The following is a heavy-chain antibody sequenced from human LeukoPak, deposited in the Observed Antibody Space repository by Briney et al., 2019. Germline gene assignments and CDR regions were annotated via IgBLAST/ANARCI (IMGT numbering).Heavy chain of an antibody. D-gene: IGHD6-13*01. CDR2: IRSKAHGGTT. J-gene: IGHJ5*02. Sequence: PGGSLRLSCTASGFSLRDHAMSWFRQAPGKGPEWVGFIRSKAHGGTTEKAASLEGRFTISRDDSRNIVYLQMKSLKIEDTAIYYCTRDKGYSWFAEWFDPWGQGTLVTVSS. V-gene: IGHV3-49*03. CDR1: GFSLRDHA. CDR3: TRDKGYSWFAEWFDP.